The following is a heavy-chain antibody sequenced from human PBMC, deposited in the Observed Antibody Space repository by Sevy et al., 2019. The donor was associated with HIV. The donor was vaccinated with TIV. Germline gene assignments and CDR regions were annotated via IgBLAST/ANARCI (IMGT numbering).Heavy chain of an antibody. V-gene: IGHV3-9*01. CDR3: AKDINRGCDGVNCYSYYYYFYGLDV. Sequence: GGSLRLSCAASAFPFNDHAMHWVRRVPGKGLEWVSGVSWNSRNIGYADSVKGRFTISRENARHFLYLEMNSLRPEDTALYYCAKDINRGCDGVNCYSYYYYFYGLDVWGQGTTVTVSS. CDR2: VSWNSRNI. D-gene: IGHD2-21*01. CDR1: AFPFNDHA. J-gene: IGHJ6*02.